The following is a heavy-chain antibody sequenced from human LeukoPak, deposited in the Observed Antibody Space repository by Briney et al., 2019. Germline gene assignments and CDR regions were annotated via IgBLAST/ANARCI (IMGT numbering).Heavy chain of an antibody. CDR1: GFTFSDHY. CDR2: SRDKANSYTT. D-gene: IGHD3-16*01. Sequence: PGGSLRLSCVASGFTFSDHYMDWVRQTPGRGLEWVGRSRDKANSYTTEYAASVKGRFTISRDDSKNSLYLQMNSLKTEDTAVYYCARVRAVGGKYNPGDIWGQGTMATVSS. V-gene: IGHV3-72*01. J-gene: IGHJ3*02. CDR3: ARVRAVGGKYNPGDI.